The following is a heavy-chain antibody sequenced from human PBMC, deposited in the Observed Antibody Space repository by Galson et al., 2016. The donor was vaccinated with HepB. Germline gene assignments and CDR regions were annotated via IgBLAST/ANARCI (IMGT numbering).Heavy chain of an antibody. D-gene: IGHD3-16*01. CDR1: GYNFSRYW. CDR2: IYPADSDA. J-gene: IGHJ4*02. CDR3: TRHWGRAKWADY. V-gene: IGHV5-51*01. Sequence: QSGAEVKKPGESLKISCKGFGYNFSRYWIGWMRQMPGKGLEWMGIIYPADSDARYSPSFQGQVTISADKSISTAYLQWDTLKASDSAMYYCTRHWGRAKWADYWGQGTLVTVSS.